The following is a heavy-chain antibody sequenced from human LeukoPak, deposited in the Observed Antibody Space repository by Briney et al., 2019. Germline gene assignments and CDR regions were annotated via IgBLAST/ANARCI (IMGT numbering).Heavy chain of an antibody. V-gene: IGHV3-13*01. CDR1: GFTVSSNY. CDR3: ARGRNGDYAYYYYYGMDV. Sequence: GGSLRLSCAASGFTVSSNYMSWVRQAPGKGLEWVSAIGTAGDTYYPGSVKGRFTISRENAKNSLYLQMNSLRAGNTAVYYCARGRNGDYAYYYYYGMDVWGQGTTVTVSS. CDR2: IGTAGDT. J-gene: IGHJ6*02. D-gene: IGHD4-17*01.